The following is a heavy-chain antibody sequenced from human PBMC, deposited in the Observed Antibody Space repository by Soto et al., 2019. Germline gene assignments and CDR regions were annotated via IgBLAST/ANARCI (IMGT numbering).Heavy chain of an antibody. Sequence: SETLSLTCAVYGGSFSGYYWSWIRQPPGKGLEWIGEINHSGSTNYNPSLKSRVTISVDTSKNQFSLKLSSVTAADTAVYSCARERNCGGDCYSPSRAFDYWGQGTLVTVSS. D-gene: IGHD2-21*02. J-gene: IGHJ4*02. CDR2: INHSGST. CDR1: GGSFSGYY. CDR3: ARERNCGGDCYSPSRAFDY. V-gene: IGHV4-34*01.